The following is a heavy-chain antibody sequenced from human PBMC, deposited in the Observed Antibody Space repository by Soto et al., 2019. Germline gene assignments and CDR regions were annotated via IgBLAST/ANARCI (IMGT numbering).Heavy chain of an antibody. V-gene: IGHV4-59*01. J-gene: IGHJ6*02. D-gene: IGHD1-26*01. CDR2: IYYSGST. CDR3: ARWGYSGSYRYGMDV. CDR1: GGSISSYY. Sequence: SETLSLTCTVSGGSISSYYWSWIRQPPGKGLEWIGYIYYSGSTNYNPSLKSRVTISVDTSKNQFSLKLSSVTAADTAVYYCARWGYSGSYRYGMDVWGQGTAVTVSS.